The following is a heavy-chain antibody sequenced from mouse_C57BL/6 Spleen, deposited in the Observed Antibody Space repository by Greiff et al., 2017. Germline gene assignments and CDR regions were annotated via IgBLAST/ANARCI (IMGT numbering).Heavy chain of an antibody. D-gene: IGHD1-1*01. J-gene: IGHJ2*01. CDR2: IRNKANNHAT. Sequence: DVKLQESGGGLVQPGGSMKLSCAASGFTFSDAWMDWVRQSPEKGLEWVAEIRNKANNHATYYAESVKGRFTISRDDSKSSVYLQMNSLRAEDTGIYYCTRSRIYYYGSPFDYWGQGTTLTVSS. V-gene: IGHV6-6*01. CDR1: GFTFSDAW. CDR3: TRSRIYYYGSPFDY.